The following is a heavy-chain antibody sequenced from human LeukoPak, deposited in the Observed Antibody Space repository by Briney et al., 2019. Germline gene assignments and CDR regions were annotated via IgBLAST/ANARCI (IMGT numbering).Heavy chain of an antibody. Sequence: GGSLRLSCAASGFTFSDYYMSWIRQAPGKGLEWVSYISSSSSYTNYADSVKGRFTISRDNAKNSLYLQMNSLRAEDTAVYYCARDPPPITIFGVVIIQAFFDYWGQGTLVTVSS. CDR1: GFTFSDYY. D-gene: IGHD3-3*01. CDR2: ISSSSSYT. CDR3: ARDPPPITIFGVVIIQAFFDY. J-gene: IGHJ4*02. V-gene: IGHV3-11*06.